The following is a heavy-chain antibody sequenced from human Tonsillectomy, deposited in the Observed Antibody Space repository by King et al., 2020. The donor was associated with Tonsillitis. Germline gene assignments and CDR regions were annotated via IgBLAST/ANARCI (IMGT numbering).Heavy chain of an antibody. V-gene: IGHV3-33*05. Sequence: VQLVESGGGVVQPGRSLRLSCAASGFTFSNYGMHWVRQAPGKGLEWVAVISYDGSNKYYADSVKGRFTISRDNSKNTLYLQMHSLRAEDTAVYYCARPEVTPPNYYYYGMDVWGPGTTVTVSS. J-gene: IGHJ6*02. CDR3: ARPEVTPPNYYYYGMDV. CDR1: GFTFSNYG. D-gene: IGHD4-23*01. CDR2: ISYDGSNK.